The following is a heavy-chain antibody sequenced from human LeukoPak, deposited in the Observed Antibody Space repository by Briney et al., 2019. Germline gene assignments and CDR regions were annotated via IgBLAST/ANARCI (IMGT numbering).Heavy chain of an antibody. Sequence: SETLSLTCTVSAGSISSYYWSWIRQPPGKGLEWIGYIYYSGSTNYNPSLKSRVTISVDTSKNQFSLKLSSVTAADTAVYYCAREVAMAYFDYWGQGTLVTVSS. J-gene: IGHJ4*02. CDR1: AGSISSYY. D-gene: IGHD5-24*01. CDR3: AREVAMAYFDY. CDR2: IYYSGST. V-gene: IGHV4-59*01.